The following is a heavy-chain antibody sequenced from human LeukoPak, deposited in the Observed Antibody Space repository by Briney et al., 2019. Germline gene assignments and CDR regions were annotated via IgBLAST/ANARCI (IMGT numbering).Heavy chain of an antibody. D-gene: IGHD6-19*01. J-gene: IGHJ4*02. Sequence: GGSLRLSCAASGFTFSSYGMHWVRQAPGKGLEWVAVIWYDGSNKYYADSVKGRFTISRDNSKNTLYLQMNSLRAEDTAVYYCARESIAVAGNLDYWGQGTLVTVSS. CDR3: ARESIAVAGNLDY. CDR1: GFTFSSYG. V-gene: IGHV3-33*01. CDR2: IWYDGSNK.